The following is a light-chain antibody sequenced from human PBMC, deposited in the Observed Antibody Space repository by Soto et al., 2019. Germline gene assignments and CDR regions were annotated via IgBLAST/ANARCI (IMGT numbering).Light chain of an antibody. CDR3: QQFNTYPLT. CDR2: AAS. CDR1: QGINDY. Sequence: DIQWTQSPSFLSASVGDRVTITCRASQGINDYLAWYQQKTGKAPKLLMYAASTLQSEVPSRFRGSASGTEFTLTISSRQPEDFATYYCQQFNTYPLTFGGGTKVEVK. J-gene: IGKJ4*01. V-gene: IGKV1-9*01.